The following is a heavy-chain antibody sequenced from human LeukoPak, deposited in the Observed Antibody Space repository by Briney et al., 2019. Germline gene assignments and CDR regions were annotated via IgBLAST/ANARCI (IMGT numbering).Heavy chain of an antibody. D-gene: IGHD1-26*01. V-gene: IGHV3-21*01. CDR1: GFTFSGYW. CDR3: ARWGLGPSFDY. J-gene: IGHJ4*02. Sequence: GGSLRLSCAASGFTFSGYWMTWVRQAPGKGLEWVSYISGGSDYIFYTDSVKGRFTISRDNAKKSLYLQLNSLRVEDTAVYYCARWGLGPSFDYWGQGTRVTVSS. CDR2: ISGGSDYI.